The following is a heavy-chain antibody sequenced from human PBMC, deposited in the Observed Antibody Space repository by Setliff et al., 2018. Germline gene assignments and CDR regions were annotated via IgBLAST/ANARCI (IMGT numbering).Heavy chain of an antibody. CDR2: IYYSGST. CDR3: ARGGSWYGSSFDS. D-gene: IGHD6-13*01. V-gene: IGHV4-59*01. Sequence: ETLSLTCTVSGGSISSYYWSWIRQPPGKGLEWIGYIYYSGSTNYSPSLKSRVTISVDTSKNQFSLKLTSVTAADTAVYYCARGGSWYGSSFDSWGQGRLVTVSS. J-gene: IGHJ4*02. CDR1: GGSISSYY.